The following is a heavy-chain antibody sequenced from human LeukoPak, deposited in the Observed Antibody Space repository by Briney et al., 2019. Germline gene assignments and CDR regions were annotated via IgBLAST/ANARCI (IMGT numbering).Heavy chain of an antibody. CDR3: ARFEPYYYYMDV. V-gene: IGHV4-4*07. Sequence: PSDTLSLTCTASGGSISSSYLIWIRQPAGKGLEWIGRIYTSGSTNYNPSLKSRVTMSVDTSKNQFSLKLSSVTAADTAVYYCARFEPYYYYMDVWGKGTTVTVSS. CDR2: IYTSGST. CDR1: GGSISSSY. J-gene: IGHJ6*03.